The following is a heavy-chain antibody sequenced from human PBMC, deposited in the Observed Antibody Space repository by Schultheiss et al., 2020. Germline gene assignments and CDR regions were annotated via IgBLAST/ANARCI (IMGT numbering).Heavy chain of an antibody. Sequence: SETLSLTCTVSGGSISSGGYYWSWIRQHPGKGLEWIGYIYYSGSTYYNPSLKSRVTISVDRSKNQFSLKLSSVTAADTAVYYCARLSTYYYDSNDYSGLDYYYYGMDVWGQGTTVTVSS. D-gene: IGHD3-22*01. CDR3: ARLSTYYYDSNDYSGLDYYYYGMDV. CDR1: GGSISSGGYY. V-gene: IGHV4-31*03. J-gene: IGHJ6*02. CDR2: IYYSGST.